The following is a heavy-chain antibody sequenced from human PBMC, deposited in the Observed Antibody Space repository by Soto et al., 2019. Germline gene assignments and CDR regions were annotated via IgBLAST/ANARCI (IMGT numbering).Heavy chain of an antibody. J-gene: IGHJ3*02. CDR1: GYPVTAYY. CDR3: ARGGGVGVAGSAAFDM. CDR2: INPATGAA. V-gene: IGHV1-2*02. Sequence: QLHLVQSGAVVKKPGASVTVSCSASGYPVTAYYMHWVRQAPGRGLEWMGGINPATGAAKYTQTFEGRVPMTRDTSTSTVFMELSGLTSADTAVFSCARGGGVGVAGSAAFDMWGQGTLVTVSS. D-gene: IGHD3-3*01.